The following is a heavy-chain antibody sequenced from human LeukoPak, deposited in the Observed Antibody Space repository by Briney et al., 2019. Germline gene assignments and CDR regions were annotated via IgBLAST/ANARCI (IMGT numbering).Heavy chain of an antibody. CDR1: GGSISSSIYY. V-gene: IGHV4-39*07. J-gene: IGHJ5*02. D-gene: IGHD3-22*01. CDR2: IYYSGST. Sequence: SETLSLTCTVSGGSISSSIYYWGWVRQPPGKRLEWIGNIYYSGSTYYNPSLKGRVTVSIDTTKNQFSLKLSSVTAADTAVYYCARVVSYYYDSSGYYLPFDPWGQGTLVTVSS. CDR3: ARVVSYYYDSSGYYLPFDP.